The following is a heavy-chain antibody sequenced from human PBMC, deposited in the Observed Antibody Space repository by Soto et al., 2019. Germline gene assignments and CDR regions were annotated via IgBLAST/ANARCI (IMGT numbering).Heavy chain of an antibody. CDR3: ARDRXSYDSRAYQGVDWYFDL. J-gene: IGHJ2*01. CDR1: GFTFNNYG. V-gene: IGHV3-33*01. CDR2: IWYDGSHE. D-gene: IGHD3-22*01. Sequence: PGGSLRLSCAASGFTFNNYGMHWVRQDPGKGLEWVAVIWYDGSHESYADSVKGRFTISRDNSKNTLYLQMNSLRAEDTAVYYCARDRXSYDSRAYQGVDWYFDLWGRGTLVTVSS.